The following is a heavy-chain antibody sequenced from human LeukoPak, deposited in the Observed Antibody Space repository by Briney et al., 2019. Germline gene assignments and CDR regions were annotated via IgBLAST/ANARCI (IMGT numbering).Heavy chain of an antibody. CDR1: GFTFSSYE. CDR3: ARDLYYNSGFDY. CDR2: ITGDETTI. Sequence: GGSLRLSCAASGFTFSSYEMNWVRQAPGKGLEWVSHITGDETTIYYADPVKGRFTISRDNAKNSLYLQMSSLRAEDTAVYYCARDLYYNSGFDYWGQGTLVTVSS. J-gene: IGHJ4*02. D-gene: IGHD3-10*01. V-gene: IGHV3-48*03.